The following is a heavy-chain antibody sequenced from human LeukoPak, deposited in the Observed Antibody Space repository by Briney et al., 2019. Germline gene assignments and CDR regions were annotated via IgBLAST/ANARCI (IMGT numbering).Heavy chain of an antibody. CDR2: INTHNGNK. J-gene: IGHJ4*02. Sequence: SVKVSCKISDYTFSSDGFTWVRQAPGKGLEWMGWINTHNGNKNYAQKFQGRVTMTTDTSTNTAYMDLRSLTSDDTATYYCANRGQQLYDYWGQGTLATVSS. D-gene: IGHD6-13*01. CDR1: DYTFSSDG. V-gene: IGHV1-18*01. CDR3: ANRGQQLYDY.